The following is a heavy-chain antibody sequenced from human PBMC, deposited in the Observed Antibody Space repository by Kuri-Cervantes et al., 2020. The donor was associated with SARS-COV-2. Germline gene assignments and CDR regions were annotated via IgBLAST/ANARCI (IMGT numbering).Heavy chain of an antibody. V-gene: IGHV1-18*01. CDR2: SSTYNGYT. Sequence: ASVKVSCKASGYTFNTYGISWVRQAPGQGLEWMGWSSTYNGYTNYEQKFQGGVTMTTDTSTSTAYMELRSLRSDDTAVYYCARVGATYFYGMNVWGQGTTVTVSS. D-gene: IGHD1-26*01. CDR1: GYTFNTYG. J-gene: IGHJ6*02. CDR3: ARVGATYFYGMNV.